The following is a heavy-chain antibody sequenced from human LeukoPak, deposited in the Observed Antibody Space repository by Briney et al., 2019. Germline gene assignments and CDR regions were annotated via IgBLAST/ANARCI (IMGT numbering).Heavy chain of an antibody. CDR3: ARGFPGYYDSSGYYPPYYYGMDV. CDR2: IYSGGST. J-gene: IGHJ6*02. Sequence: GGSLRLSCAASGFTVSSNYMSWVRQAPGKGLEWVSVIYSGGSTYYADSVKGRFTISRDNSKNTLYLQMNSLRAEDTAVYYCARGFPGYYDSSGYYPPYYYGMDVWGQGTTVTVSS. V-gene: IGHV3-53*01. D-gene: IGHD3-22*01. CDR1: GFTVSSNY.